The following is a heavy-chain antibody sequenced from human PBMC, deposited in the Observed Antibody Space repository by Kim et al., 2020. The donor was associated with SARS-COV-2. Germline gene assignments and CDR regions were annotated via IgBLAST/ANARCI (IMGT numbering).Heavy chain of an antibody. Sequence: GGSLRLSCAASGFSFSDYAMSWVRHAPGKGLEWVSDISGPGYHTYYADSVNGRFTISRDNSKNMLYLQMHGLRAEDTAVYYCAKPYYYLDTGDKSSGDHWGLGTLVIVSS. J-gene: IGHJ4*02. CDR3: AKPYYYLDTGDKSSGDH. CDR2: ISGPGYHT. V-gene: IGHV3-23*01. CDR1: GFSFSDYA. D-gene: IGHD2-8*02.